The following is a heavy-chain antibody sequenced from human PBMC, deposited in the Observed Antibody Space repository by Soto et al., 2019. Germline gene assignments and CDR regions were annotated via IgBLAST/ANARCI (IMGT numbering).Heavy chain of an antibody. V-gene: IGHV3-23*01. D-gene: IGHD1-26*01. Sequence: GGSLRLSCAASGFIFENFGMSWVRQAPGKGLEWTSSISGSGFKKYYADSVKGRFTISRDNSKSTVYLELNNLSAEDTAVYHCAKNQGVELVPLATVDWFDPWGQGSVVTVSS. CDR1: GFIFENFG. J-gene: IGHJ5*02. CDR3: AKNQGVELVPLATVDWFDP. CDR2: ISGSGFKK.